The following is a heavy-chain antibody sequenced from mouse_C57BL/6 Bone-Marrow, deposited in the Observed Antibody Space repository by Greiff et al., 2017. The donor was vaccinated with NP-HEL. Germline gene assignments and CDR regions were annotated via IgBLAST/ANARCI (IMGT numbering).Heavy chain of an antibody. V-gene: IGHV7-3*01. CDR3: ASLSYYFDY. CDR2: IRNKANGYTT. J-gene: IGHJ2*01. Sequence: EVHLVESGGGLVQPGGSLSLSCAASGFTFTDYYMSWVRQPPGKALEWLGFIRNKANGYTTEYSASVKGRFTISRDNSQSILYLQMNALRAEDSATYYCASLSYYFDYWGQGTTLTVSS. CDR1: GFTFTDYY.